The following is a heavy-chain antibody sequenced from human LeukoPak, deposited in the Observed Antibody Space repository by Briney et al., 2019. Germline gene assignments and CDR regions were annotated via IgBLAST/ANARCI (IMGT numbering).Heavy chain of an antibody. V-gene: IGHV1-18*04. CDR1: GYTFTRYG. J-gene: IGHJ4*02. Sequence: ATVKVSCKASGYTFTRYGMSWVRQAPAQGLEWMGSISAYNGNTNYAQKLQDRVTMTTDTSTSTAYMELRSLRSDDTAVYYCARDEAPPRPPDYWGQGTLSASPQ. CDR3: ARDEAPPRPPDY. CDR2: ISAYNGNT.